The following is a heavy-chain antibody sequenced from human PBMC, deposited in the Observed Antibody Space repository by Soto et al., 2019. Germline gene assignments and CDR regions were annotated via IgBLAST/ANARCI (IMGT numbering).Heavy chain of an antibody. CDR1: GFTFSSYA. Sequence: GGSLRLSCAASGFTFSSYAMSWVRQAPGKGLEWVSAISGSGGSTYYADSVKGRFTISRDNSKNTLYLQMNSLRAEDTAVYYCAKDPMAEYPYSSSWYSSFDPWGQGTLVTVSS. V-gene: IGHV3-23*01. CDR3: AKDPMAEYPYSSSWYSSFDP. D-gene: IGHD6-13*01. J-gene: IGHJ5*02. CDR2: ISGSGGST.